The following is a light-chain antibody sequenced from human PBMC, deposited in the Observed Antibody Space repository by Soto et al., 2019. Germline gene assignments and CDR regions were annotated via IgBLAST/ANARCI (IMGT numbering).Light chain of an antibody. Sequence: EIVLTQSPGTLSWSPGERAALSCRASQSVSNNYLAWYQQKPGQAPRLLIFDASSRATGTPDRFSGSGSGTDFTLTISRLEPEDFAVYYCQLYGSSPGTFGQGTKLEIK. CDR1: QSVSNNY. CDR3: QLYGSSPGT. V-gene: IGKV3-20*01. J-gene: IGKJ2*01. CDR2: DAS.